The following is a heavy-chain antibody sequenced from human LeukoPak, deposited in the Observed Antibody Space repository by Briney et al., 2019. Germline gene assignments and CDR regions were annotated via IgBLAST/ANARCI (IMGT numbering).Heavy chain of an antibody. CDR3: ARDMLGFVTMIVVSGAFDI. D-gene: IGHD3-22*01. CDR2: IIPILGIA. J-gene: IGHJ3*02. V-gene: IGHV1-69*04. CDR1: GYTFTGYY. Sequence: SVKISCKASGYTFTGYYMHWVRQAPGQGLEWMGRIIPILGIANYAQKFQGRDTITADKSTSTAYMELSSLRSEDTAVYYCARDMLGFVTMIVVSGAFDIWGQGTMVTVSS.